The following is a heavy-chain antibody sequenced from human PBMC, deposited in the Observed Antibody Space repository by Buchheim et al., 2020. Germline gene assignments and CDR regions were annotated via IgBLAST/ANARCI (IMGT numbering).Heavy chain of an antibody. D-gene: IGHD3-10*01. CDR2: INTDGTDT. V-gene: IGHV3-74*01. CDR1: GFTFSSYW. Sequence: EVQLVDSGGGLVQPGGSLRLSCAASGFTFSSYWMHWVRQAPGKGPVWVSRINTDGTDTSYADSVKGRSTISRDHARNTLLLQMNSLEAEDTAVYFCARGGTSGSLDYWGQGTL. J-gene: IGHJ4*02. CDR3: ARGGTSGSLDY.